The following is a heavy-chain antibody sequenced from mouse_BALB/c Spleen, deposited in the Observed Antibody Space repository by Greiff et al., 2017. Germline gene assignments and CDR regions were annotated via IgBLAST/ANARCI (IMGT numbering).Heavy chain of an antibody. CDR3: ARTLGSGYWYFDV. J-gene: IGHJ1*01. D-gene: IGHD4-1*01. Sequence: EVQLQQSGPELVKPGASVKMSCKASGYTFTSYVMHWVKQKPGQGLEWIGYINPYNDGTKYNEKFKGKATLTSDKSSSTAYMELSSLTSEDSAVYYCARTLGSGYWYFDVWGAGTTVTVSS. CDR1: GYTFTSYV. CDR2: INPYNDGT. V-gene: IGHV1-14*01.